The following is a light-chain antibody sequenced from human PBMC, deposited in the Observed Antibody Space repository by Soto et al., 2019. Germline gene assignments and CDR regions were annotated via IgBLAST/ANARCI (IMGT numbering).Light chain of an antibody. CDR2: ATS. Sequence: VQMTQSPSSLSAFVGDRVTITCRASQGIAPYLAWFQQKPGKAPKLLIYATSTLQSGVPSRFSGSGSGTDFTLTINSLQPEDVGTYYCQKYNSAPLTFGGGTKVDIK. CDR1: QGIAPY. V-gene: IGKV1-27*01. CDR3: QKYNSAPLT. J-gene: IGKJ4*01.